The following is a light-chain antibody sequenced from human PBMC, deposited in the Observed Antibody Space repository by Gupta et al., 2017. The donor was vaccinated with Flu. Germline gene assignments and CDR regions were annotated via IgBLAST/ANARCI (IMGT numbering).Light chain of an antibody. V-gene: IGKV1-27*01. CDR2: AES. CDR1: EAIGIH. Sequence: PSSLYVSVGDRVTMTCRASEAIGIHLAWYQQKPGRVPKLLISAESTLESGVPSRFSGGGSGTDFTLTISSLQPEDFATYYRQKYNRAPYIFGQGTKLEIK. J-gene: IGKJ2*01. CDR3: QKYNRAPYI.